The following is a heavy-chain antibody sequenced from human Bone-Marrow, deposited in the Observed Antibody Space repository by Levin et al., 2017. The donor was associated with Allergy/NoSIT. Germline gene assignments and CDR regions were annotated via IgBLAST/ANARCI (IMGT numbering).Heavy chain of an antibody. Sequence: GESLKISCEASGLTISNFAMTWVRQAPGKGLEWVSSITTSGDNTYSADSVKGRFTISRDNSNNTLHLQMNSLRAEDTAIYSCAKIVGLIWSGIQAAGYFDVWGRGTLVTVSS. V-gene: IGHV3-23*01. CDR1: GLTISNFA. D-gene: IGHD3-3*01. CDR2: ITTSGDNT. CDR3: AKIVGLIWSGIQAAGYFDV. J-gene: IGHJ2*01.